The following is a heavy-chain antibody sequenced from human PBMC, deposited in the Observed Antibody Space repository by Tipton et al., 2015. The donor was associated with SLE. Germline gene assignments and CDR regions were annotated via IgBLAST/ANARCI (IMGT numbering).Heavy chain of an antibody. V-gene: IGHV3-23*01. CDR2: VSSSGDKT. D-gene: IGHD2-15*01. CDR3: AEDSTPACRTILPCDAFHL. J-gene: IGHJ3*01. Sequence: SLRLSCAASGFNFYNYAMNWVRQAPGKGLEWVSAVSSSGDKTYYPDSVKGRFTISRDNSKNTLFLQMNSLPADDTAVYYCAEDSTPACRTILPCDAFHLLVQGTIITVSS. CDR1: GFNFYNYA.